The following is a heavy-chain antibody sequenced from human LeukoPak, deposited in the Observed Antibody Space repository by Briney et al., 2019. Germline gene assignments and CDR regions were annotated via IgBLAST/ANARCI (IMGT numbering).Heavy chain of an antibody. V-gene: IGHV4-34*01. J-gene: IGHJ3*02. CDR3: ARRGSSVVDAFDI. CDR2: INHSGST. Sequence: SETLSLTRAVYGGSFSGYYWSWIRQPPGKGLEWIGEINHSGSTNYNPSLKSRVTISVDTSKNQFSLKLSSVTAAGTAVYYCARRGSSVVDAFDIWGQGTMVTVSS. D-gene: IGHD6-13*01. CDR1: GGSFSGYY.